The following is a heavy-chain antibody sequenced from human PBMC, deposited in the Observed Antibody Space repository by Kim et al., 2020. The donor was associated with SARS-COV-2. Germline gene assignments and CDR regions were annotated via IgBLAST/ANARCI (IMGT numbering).Heavy chain of an antibody. Sequence: YHPALKRRVTISVDTSKNQFSLRLSSVTAADTAIYYCARRAYSGYYYFDYWGQGTLVTVSS. V-gene: IGHV4-39*01. CDR3: ARRAYSGYYYFDY. D-gene: IGHD5-12*01. J-gene: IGHJ4*02.